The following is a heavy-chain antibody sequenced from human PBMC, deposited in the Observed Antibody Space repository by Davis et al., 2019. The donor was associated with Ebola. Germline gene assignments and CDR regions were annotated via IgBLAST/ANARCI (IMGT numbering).Heavy chain of an antibody. CDR3: ARGTGYMDV. D-gene: IGHD2-15*01. CDR1: GFTFSSYA. Sequence: GESLKISCAASGFTFSSYAMSWVRQAPGKGLEWISYISASSSSIYYADSVQGRFTISRDKAKSSLYLQMNSLRDEDTAVYYCARGTGYMDVWGKGTTVTVSS. J-gene: IGHJ6*04. V-gene: IGHV3-48*02. CDR2: ISASSSSI.